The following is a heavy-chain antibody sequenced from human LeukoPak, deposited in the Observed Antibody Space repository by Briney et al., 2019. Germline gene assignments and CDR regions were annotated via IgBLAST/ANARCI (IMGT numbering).Heavy chain of an antibody. J-gene: IGHJ3*02. D-gene: IGHD3-22*01. V-gene: IGHV3-7*01. Sequence: GGSLRLSCAASGFTFSSYWMSWVRQAPGKGLEWVANIKQDGSEKYYVDSVKGRFTISRDNAKNSLYLQMNSLRAEDTAVYCCARVGYACSRDAFDIWGQGTMVTVSS. CDR3: ARVGYACSRDAFDI. CDR2: IKQDGSEK. CDR1: GFTFSSYW.